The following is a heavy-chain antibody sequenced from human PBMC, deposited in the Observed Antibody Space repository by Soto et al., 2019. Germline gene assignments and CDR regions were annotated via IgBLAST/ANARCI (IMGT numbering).Heavy chain of an antibody. CDR3: ARDRDDYGSGNYYNRIDF. CDR2: IIPIFGTP. J-gene: IGHJ4*02. V-gene: IGHV1-69*13. D-gene: IGHD3-10*01. Sequence: GASVKVSCKASGGIFSTYAISWLRQAPGQGLEWMGGIIPIFGTPNYAQRFQGRVTITADESTSTAYMELSRPRSEDTAVYYCARDRDDYGSGNYYNRIDFWGQGTLVTVSS. CDR1: GGIFSTYA.